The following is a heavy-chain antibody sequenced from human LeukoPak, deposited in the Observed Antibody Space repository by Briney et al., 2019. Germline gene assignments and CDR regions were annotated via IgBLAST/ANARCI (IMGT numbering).Heavy chain of an antibody. D-gene: IGHD5-12*01. CDR3: ASSRSGYDSDYAFDI. CDR1: GYTFTGYY. CDR2: INPNSGGT. J-gene: IGHJ3*02. V-gene: IGHV1-2*04. Sequence: ASVKVSCKASGYTFTGYYMHWVRQAPGQGLGWMGWINPNSGGTNYAQKFQGWVTMTRDTSISTAYMELSRLRSDDTAVYYCASSRSGYDSDYAFDIWGQGTMVTVSS.